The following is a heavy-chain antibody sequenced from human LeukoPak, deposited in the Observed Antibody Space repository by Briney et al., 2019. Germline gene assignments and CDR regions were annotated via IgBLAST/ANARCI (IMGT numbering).Heavy chain of an antibody. Sequence: PGGSLRLSCAASGFTFSEYPIHWVRQAPGKGLEWVAVISYDGSNKYYADSVKGRFTISRDNSKNTLYLQMNSLRAEDTAVYYCARGGSLQYYFDYWGQGTLVTVSS. D-gene: IGHD3-16*01. J-gene: IGHJ4*02. CDR2: ISYDGSNK. V-gene: IGHV3-30-3*01. CDR3: ARGGSLQYYFDY. CDR1: GFTFSEYP.